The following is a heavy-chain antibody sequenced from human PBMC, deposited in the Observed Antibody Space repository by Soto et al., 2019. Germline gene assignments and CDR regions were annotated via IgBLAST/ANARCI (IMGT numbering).Heavy chain of an antibody. CDR2: IIPIFGTA. D-gene: IGHD2-2*01. CDR3: ARVCSSTSCRDY. Sequence: SVKVSCKASGGTFSSYAISWVRQAPGQGLEWMGGIIPIFGTANYAQKFQGRVTITADESTSTAYMELSSLRSEDTAVYYCARVCSSTSCRDYWGQGTLVTVS. CDR1: GGTFSSYA. V-gene: IGHV1-69*13. J-gene: IGHJ4*02.